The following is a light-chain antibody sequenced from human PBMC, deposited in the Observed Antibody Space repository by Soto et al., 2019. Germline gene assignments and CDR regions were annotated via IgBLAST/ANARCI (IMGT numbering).Light chain of an antibody. V-gene: IGLV2-8*01. CDR3: SSYARNRDVL. CDR1: SSDVGGYSY. Sequence: QSVLTQPPSASGSPGQSVAISCTGTSSDVGGYSYVSWYQQHPGKAPKLMIYEVSKRPSGVPDRFSGSKSGNTASLTVSGLQAEDEADYYCSSYARNRDVLFGGGTKLTVL. J-gene: IGLJ2*01. CDR2: EVS.